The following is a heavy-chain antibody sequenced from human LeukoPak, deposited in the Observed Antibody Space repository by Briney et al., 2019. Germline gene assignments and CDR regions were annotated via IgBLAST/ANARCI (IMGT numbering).Heavy chain of an antibody. D-gene: IGHD6-19*01. CDR3: ARFGEGAVDY. CDR2: MNPNSGNT. V-gene: IGHV1-8*01. Sequence: ASVKVSCKASGGSFSRYAISWVRQAPGQGLEWMGWMNPNSGNTGYAQKYQGRVTMTRNTSISTAYMELSSLRSEDTAVYYCARFGEGAVDYWGQGTLVTVSS. CDR1: GGSFSRYA. J-gene: IGHJ4*02.